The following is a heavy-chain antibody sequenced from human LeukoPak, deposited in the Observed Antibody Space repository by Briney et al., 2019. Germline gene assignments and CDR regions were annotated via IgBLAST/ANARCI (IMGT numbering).Heavy chain of an antibody. J-gene: IGHJ5*02. Sequence: SETLSLTCTVSGGSISSYYWSWLRQPPGKGLEWIGYIYYSGSTNYNPPLTSRVTISVDTSKNQFSLKLSSVTAADTAVYYCAREMGRYYDFWSGYSNWFDPWGQGTLVTVAS. CDR2: IYYSGST. CDR3: AREMGRYYDFWSGYSNWFDP. D-gene: IGHD3-3*01. CDR1: GGSISSYY. V-gene: IGHV4-59*01.